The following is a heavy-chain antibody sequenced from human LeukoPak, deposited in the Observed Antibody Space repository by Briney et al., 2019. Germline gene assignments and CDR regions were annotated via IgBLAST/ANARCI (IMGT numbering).Heavy chain of an antibody. D-gene: IGHD2-15*01. CDR3: ARDPSSRGDFDY. CDR2: ISSSSSYI. CDR1: GFTFSSYT. Sequence: PGGSLRLSCAASGFTFSSYTMNWGRQAPGKGLEWVSSISSSSSYIYYADSLKGRFTISRDNAKNLLYLQMSSLRAEDTAVYYCARDPSSRGDFDYWGQGTLVTVSS. J-gene: IGHJ4*02. V-gene: IGHV3-21*01.